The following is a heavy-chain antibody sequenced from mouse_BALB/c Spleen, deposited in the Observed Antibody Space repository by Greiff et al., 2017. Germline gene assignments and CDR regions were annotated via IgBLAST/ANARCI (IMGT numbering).Heavy chain of an antibody. D-gene: IGHD2-4*01. Sequence: VQVVESGPGLVAPSQSLSITCTVSGFSLTGYGVNWVRQPPGKGLEWLGMIWGDGSTDYNSALKSRLSISKDNSKSQVFLKMNSLQTDDTARYYCARRYYDYDAAWFAYWGQGTLVTVSA. V-gene: IGHV2-6-7*01. CDR3: ARRYYDYDAAWFAY. CDR1: GFSLTGYG. CDR2: IWGDGST. J-gene: IGHJ3*01.